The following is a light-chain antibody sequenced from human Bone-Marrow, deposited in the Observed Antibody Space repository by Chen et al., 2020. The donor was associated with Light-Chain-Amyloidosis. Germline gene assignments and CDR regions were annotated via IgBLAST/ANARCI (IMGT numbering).Light chain of an antibody. CDR3: ATWDDSLSHLWV. J-gene: IGLJ3*02. Sequence: QSVVTQPPSASGTPGQWVTISCSGCSSNIGSNYVYWYQHFPGAAPKLLLYRDDERPSGVPDRFSGSKSGTSASLAISGLRSEDEADYYCATWDDSLSHLWVFGGGTKLTVL. CDR2: RDD. V-gene: IGLV1-47*01. CDR1: SSNIGSNY.